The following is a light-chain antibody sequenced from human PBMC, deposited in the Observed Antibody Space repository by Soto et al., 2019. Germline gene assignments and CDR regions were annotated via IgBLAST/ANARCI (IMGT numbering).Light chain of an antibody. CDR1: SSNIGAGYD. CDR2: GNS. V-gene: IGLV1-40*01. J-gene: IGLJ2*01. Sequence: QSVLTQPPSVSGAPGQRVTISCTGSSSNIGAGYDVHWYQQLPGTAPKLLIYGNSNRPSGVPDRFSGSKSGTSASLAITGLQDEDEDDYYGQSYDSSLGGSKVFGGGTKLTVL. CDR3: QSYDSSLGGSKV.